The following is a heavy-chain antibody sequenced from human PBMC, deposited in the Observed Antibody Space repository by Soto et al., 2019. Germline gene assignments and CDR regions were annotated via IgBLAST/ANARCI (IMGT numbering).Heavy chain of an antibody. CDR1: GYSFTSYW. CDR2: LDPSDSYT. D-gene: IGHD2-15*01. Sequence: PGESLKISLKGSGYSFTSYWLSWVRQMPGKGLEWMGRLDPSDSYTNYSPSFQGHVPISADKSISTAYLQWSSLKASDTAMYYCGRRPRRVAYRIRAWCQGYDYYHCKDVWGQGTTVTVSS. V-gene: IGHV5-10-1*01. J-gene: IGHJ6*02. CDR3: GRRPRRVAYRIRAWCQGYDYYHCKDV.